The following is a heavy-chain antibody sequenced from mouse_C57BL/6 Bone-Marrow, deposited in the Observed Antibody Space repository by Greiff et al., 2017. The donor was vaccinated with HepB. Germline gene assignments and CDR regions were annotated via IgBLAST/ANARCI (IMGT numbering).Heavy chain of an antibody. CDR1: GFTFSDYY. V-gene: IGHV5-16*01. D-gene: IGHD1-1*01. CDR3: ARVGSRRDWYFDV. CDR2: INYDGSST. Sequence: EVKLMESEGGLVQPGSSMKLSWTASGFTFSDYYMAWVRQVPEKGLEWVANINYDGSSTYYLDSLKSRFIISRDNAKNILYLQMSSLKSEDTATYYCARVGSRRDWYFDVWGTGTTVTVSS. J-gene: IGHJ1*03.